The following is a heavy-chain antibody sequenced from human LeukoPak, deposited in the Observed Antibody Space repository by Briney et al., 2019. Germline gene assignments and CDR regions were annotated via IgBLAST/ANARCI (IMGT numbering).Heavy chain of an antibody. V-gene: IGHV1-8*03. D-gene: IGHD3-9*01. CDR3: ARGRYDILTGYKDYYYYMDV. CDR2: MNPNSGNT. CDR1: GYTFTSYD. Sequence: ASVTVSCKASGYTFTSYDINWVRQATGQGLEWMGWMNPNSGNTGYAQKFQGRVTITRNTSISTAYMELSSLRSEDTAVYYCARGRYDILTGYKDYYYYMDVWGKGTTVTVSS. J-gene: IGHJ6*03.